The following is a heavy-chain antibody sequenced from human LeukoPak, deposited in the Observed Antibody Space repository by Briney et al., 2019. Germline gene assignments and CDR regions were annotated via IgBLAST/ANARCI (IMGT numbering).Heavy chain of an antibody. CDR3: TTGAWIQLWLADY. CDR2: ISYDGSNK. CDR1: GFTFSSYA. Sequence: GGSLRLSCAASGFTFSSYAMHWVRQAPGKGLEWVAVISYDGSNKYYADSVKGRFTISRDDSKTTLYLQMNSLKAEDTAVYYCTTGAWIQLWLADYWGRGTLVTVSS. D-gene: IGHD5-18*01. J-gene: IGHJ4*02. V-gene: IGHV3-30-3*01.